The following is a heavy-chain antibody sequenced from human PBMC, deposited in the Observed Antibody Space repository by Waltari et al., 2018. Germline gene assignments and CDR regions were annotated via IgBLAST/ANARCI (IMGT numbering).Heavy chain of an antibody. CDR2: IYWDDVR. CDR3: VSGSGRTFDY. D-gene: IGHD3-10*01. J-gene: IGHJ4*02. Sequence: QITLKESGPTLVKPTQTLTLTCTFSGFSLSTSGVGVGWVRQPPGKALEWLTLIYWDDVRRHSPTPKSGLTIPKDTSKNQVVLTMTNMDPVDTATYYCVSGSGRTFDYWGQGTLVTVSS. V-gene: IGHV2-5*02. CDR1: GFSLSTSGVG.